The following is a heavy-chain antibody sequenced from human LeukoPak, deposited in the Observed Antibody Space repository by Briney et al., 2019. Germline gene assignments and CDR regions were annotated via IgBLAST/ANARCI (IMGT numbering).Heavy chain of an antibody. D-gene: IGHD3-22*01. V-gene: IGHV1-69*05. Sequence: ASVKVSCKASGGTCSSYAISWVRQAPGQGLEWMGRIIPIFGTANYAQKFQGRVTITRDESTSTAYMELSSLRSEDTAVYYCAREDYYDSSGYSPYNWFDPWGQGTLVTVSS. CDR3: AREDYYDSSGYSPYNWFDP. CDR1: GGTCSSYA. CDR2: IIPIFGTA. J-gene: IGHJ5*02.